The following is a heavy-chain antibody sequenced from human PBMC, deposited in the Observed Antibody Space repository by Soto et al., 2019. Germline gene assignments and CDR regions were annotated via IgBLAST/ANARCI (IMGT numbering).Heavy chain of an antibody. CDR3: ARDPQEARHHSYGMDV. Sequence: SQTLSLTCAISGDSVSSNSAAWNWIRQSPSRGLEWLGRTYYRSKWYNDYAVSVKSRITINPDTSKNQFSLQLNSVTPEDTAVYYCARDPQEARHHSYGMDVWGQGPTVTVSS. D-gene: IGHD6-6*01. J-gene: IGHJ6*02. CDR2: TYYRSKWYN. CDR1: GDSVSSNSAA. V-gene: IGHV6-1*01.